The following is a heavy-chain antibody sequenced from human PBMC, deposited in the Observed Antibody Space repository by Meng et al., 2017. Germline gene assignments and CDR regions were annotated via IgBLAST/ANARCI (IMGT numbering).Heavy chain of an antibody. D-gene: IGHD3-10*01. V-gene: IGHV1-18*01. Sequence: ASVKVSCKASGYTFTSYGISWVRQAPGQGLEWMGLISAYNGNTNYAQKLQGRVTMTTDTSTSTAYMELRSLRSDDTAVYYCARGSRVYYGSGSYPEEFDYWGQGTLVTVSS. CDR2: ISAYNGNT. J-gene: IGHJ4*02. CDR1: GYTFTSYG. CDR3: ARGSRVYYGSGSYPEEFDY.